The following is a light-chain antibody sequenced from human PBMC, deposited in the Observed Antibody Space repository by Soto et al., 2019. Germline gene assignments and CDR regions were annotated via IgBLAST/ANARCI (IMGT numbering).Light chain of an antibody. Sequence: EIVMTQSPASLSVSPGERATLSWRASQRVSSTLEWYQQKPDQAPRLLIYGASTRATGIPARFSGSGSGTEFTLTISSLQSEDFAIYYCQQYSNWPRTFGQGTKVEIK. CDR1: QRVSST. V-gene: IGKV3-15*01. CDR3: QQYSNWPRT. CDR2: GAS. J-gene: IGKJ1*01.